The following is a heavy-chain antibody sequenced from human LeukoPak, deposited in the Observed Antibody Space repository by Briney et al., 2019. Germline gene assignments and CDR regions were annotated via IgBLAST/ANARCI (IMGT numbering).Heavy chain of an antibody. CDR2: IWYDGSNK. CDR1: GLTFSSYG. Sequence: PGRSLRLSCAVSGLTFSSYGMHWVRQAPGKGLEWLAIIWYDGSNKYYADSVRGRFTISRDNSKNTVYLQMDSLRGEDTAVYYCARNGGNYRFDSWGQGTLVTVSS. CDR3: ARNGGNYRFDS. D-gene: IGHD4/OR15-4a*01. J-gene: IGHJ4*02. V-gene: IGHV3-33*01.